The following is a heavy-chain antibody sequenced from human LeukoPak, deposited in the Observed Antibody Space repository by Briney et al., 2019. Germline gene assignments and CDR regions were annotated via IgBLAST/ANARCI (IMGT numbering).Heavy chain of an antibody. CDR2: INHSGST. D-gene: IGHD6-6*01. Sequence: SETLSLTCIVSGGSISNYYWSWLRQPPGKGLEWIGEINHSGSTNYNPSLKSRVTISVDTSKNQFSLKLSSVTAADTAVYYCARNGNSSSMDYWGQGTLVTVSS. J-gene: IGHJ4*02. CDR1: GGSISNYY. CDR3: ARNGNSSSMDY. V-gene: IGHV4-34*01.